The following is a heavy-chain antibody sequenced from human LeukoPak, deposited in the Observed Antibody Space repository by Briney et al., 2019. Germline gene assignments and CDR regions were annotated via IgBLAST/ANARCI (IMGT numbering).Heavy chain of an antibody. CDR2: IYSGGST. CDR1: VFTVSSNY. CDR3: ARDRGHSSSWSPHTLDY. V-gene: IGHV3-53*01. J-gene: IGHJ4*02. Sequence: PGGSLRLSCAASVFTVSSNYMSWVRQAPGKGLEWVSVIYSGGSTYYADSVKGRFTISRDNSKNTLYLQMNSLRAEDTAVYYCARDRGHSSSWSPHTLDYWGQGTLVTVSS. D-gene: IGHD6-13*01.